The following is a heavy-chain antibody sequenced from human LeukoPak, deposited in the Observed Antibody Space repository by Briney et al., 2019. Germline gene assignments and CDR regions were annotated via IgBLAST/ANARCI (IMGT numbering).Heavy chain of an antibody. CDR2: IFSSGST. J-gene: IGHJ3*02. CDR1: GGSISNYY. D-gene: IGHD2-15*01. V-gene: IGHV4-59*08. CDR3: ARHLPRTDIGYAFDI. Sequence: SETLSLTCTVSGGSISNYYWSWIRQPPGKELERIGYIFSSGSTNYNPSLQSRVTISLVTSTNQFSLRLRSVTAADTAVYYCARHLPRTDIGYAFDIWGQGTVVTVSS.